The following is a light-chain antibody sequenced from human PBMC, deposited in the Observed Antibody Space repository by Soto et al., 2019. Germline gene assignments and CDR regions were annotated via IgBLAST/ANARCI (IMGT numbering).Light chain of an antibody. CDR3: SSYTSSTTVV. V-gene: IGLV2-14*01. CDR2: EVS. J-gene: IGLJ2*01. Sequence: QSVLTQPASVPGSPRQSITISCTGTSSDVGGYNYVSWYQQHPGKAPKLLIYEVSNRPSGLSNRFSGSKSGNTASLTISGLQAGDEADYYCSSYTSSTTVVFGGGTKLTVL. CDR1: SSDVGGYNY.